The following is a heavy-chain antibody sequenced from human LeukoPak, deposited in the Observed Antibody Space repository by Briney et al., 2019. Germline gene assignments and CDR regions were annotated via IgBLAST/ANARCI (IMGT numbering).Heavy chain of an antibody. CDR2: ISPSSTLI. CDR1: GFTFSSYA. D-gene: IGHD1-26*01. J-gene: IGHJ4*02. V-gene: IGHV3-48*01. CDR3: ASLASEWELPEVDY. Sequence: RGSLRLSCAASGFTFSSYAMNWVRQAPGTGLEWVSYISPSSTLIYYADSVKGRFTISRDNAKKSLFLQMNSLRAEDTAVYYCASLASEWELPEVDYWGLGTLVTVSS.